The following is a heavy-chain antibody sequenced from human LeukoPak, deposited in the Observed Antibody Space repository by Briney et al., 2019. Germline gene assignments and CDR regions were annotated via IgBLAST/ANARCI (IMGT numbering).Heavy chain of an antibody. Sequence: AAVIVSCMASGYTFTGYYMHWVRQAPGQGLEWMGWINPNSGGTNYAQKFQGRVTMTRDTSISTAYMELSRLRSDDTAVYYCARGQPHSGSYCDYWGQGTLVTVSS. CDR1: GYTFTGYY. CDR2: INPNSGGT. D-gene: IGHD3-10*01. CDR3: ARGQPHSGSYCDY. J-gene: IGHJ4*02. V-gene: IGHV1-2*02.